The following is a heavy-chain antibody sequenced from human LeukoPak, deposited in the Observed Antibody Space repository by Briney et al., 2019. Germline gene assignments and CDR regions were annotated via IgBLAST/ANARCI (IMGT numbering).Heavy chain of an antibody. CDR2: IIPIFGTA. D-gene: IGHD2-2*01. CDR1: GGTFSSYA. CDR3: AREAEYPYNWFDP. J-gene: IGHJ5*02. V-gene: IGHV1-69*05. Sequence: GASVKVSCKASGGTFSSYAISRERQAPGQGLEWMGRIIPIFGTANYAQKFQGRVTITTDESTSTAYMELSSLRSEDTAVYYCAREAEYPYNWFDPWGQGTLVTVSS.